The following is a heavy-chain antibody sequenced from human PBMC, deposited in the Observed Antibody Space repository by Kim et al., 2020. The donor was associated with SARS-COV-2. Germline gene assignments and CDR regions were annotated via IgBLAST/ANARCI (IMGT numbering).Heavy chain of an antibody. CDR3: TSGYENMGKSYSSGWEYYDFDY. V-gene: IGHV3-48*03. CDR1: GFTFSSYE. J-gene: IGHJ4*02. CDR2: ISSSGSTI. Sequence: GGSLRLSCAASGFTFSSYEMNWVRQAPGKGLEWVSYISSSGSTIYYADSVKGRFTISRDNAKNSLYLQMNSLRAEDTAVYYCTSGYENMGKSYSSGWEYYDFDYWGQGTLVTVSS. D-gene: IGHD6-19*01.